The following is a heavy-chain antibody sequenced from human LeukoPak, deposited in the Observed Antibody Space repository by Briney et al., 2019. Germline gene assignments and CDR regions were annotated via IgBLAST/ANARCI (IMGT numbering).Heavy chain of an antibody. CDR3: ARERVGVDY. CDR2: IIPIFGTA. D-gene: IGHD1-26*01. Sequence: ASVKVSCKASGGTFSSYAISWVRQAPGQGLEWMGGIIPIFGTANYAQKFQGRVTITADESTSTAYMELSSLRSDDTAVYYCARERVGVDYWGQGTLVTVSS. CDR1: GGTFSSYA. V-gene: IGHV1-69*13. J-gene: IGHJ4*02.